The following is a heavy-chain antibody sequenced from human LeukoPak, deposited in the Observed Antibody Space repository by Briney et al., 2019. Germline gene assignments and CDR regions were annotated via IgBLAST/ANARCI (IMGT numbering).Heavy chain of an antibody. CDR3: ARGPATMVRGVIILSGFDP. V-gene: IGHV4-4*07. CDR2: IYTSGST. CDR1: GGSISSYY. D-gene: IGHD3-10*01. J-gene: IGHJ5*02. Sequence: PSETLSLTCTVSGGSISSYYWSWIRQPAGKGLEWIGRIYTSGSTNYNPSLKSRVTMSVDTSKNRFSLKLSSVTAADTAVYYCARGPATMVRGVIILSGFDPWGQGTLVTVSS.